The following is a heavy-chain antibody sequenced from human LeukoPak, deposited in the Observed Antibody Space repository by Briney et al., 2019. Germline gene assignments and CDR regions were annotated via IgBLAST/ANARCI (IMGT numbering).Heavy chain of an antibody. CDR2: IYYSGST. D-gene: IGHD5-18*01. CDR1: GFTFSSYG. J-gene: IGHJ6*03. V-gene: IGHV4-38-2*01. CDR3: ARTGGYSYGRYYYYYYMDV. Sequence: GTLRLSCAASGFTFSSYGMSWVRQAPGKGLEWIGSIYYSGSTYYNPSLKSRVTISVDTSKNQFSLKLSSVTAADTAVYYCARTGGYSYGRYYYYYYMDVWGKGTTVTVSS.